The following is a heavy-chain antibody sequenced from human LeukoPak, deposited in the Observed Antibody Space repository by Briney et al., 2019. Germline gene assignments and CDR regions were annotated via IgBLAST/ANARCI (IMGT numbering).Heavy chain of an antibody. CDR1: GFTFSSYW. CDR3: ASGYCSSTSCSTGNYYYYGMDV. V-gene: IGHV3-74*01. J-gene: IGHJ6*02. D-gene: IGHD2-2*03. Sequence: PGGSLRLSCAASGFTFSSYWMHWVRQAPGKGLVWVSRINSDGSSTSYADPVKGRFTISRDNAKNTLYLQMNSLRAEDTAVYYCASGYCSSTSCSTGNYYYYGMDVWGQGTTVTVSS. CDR2: INSDGSST.